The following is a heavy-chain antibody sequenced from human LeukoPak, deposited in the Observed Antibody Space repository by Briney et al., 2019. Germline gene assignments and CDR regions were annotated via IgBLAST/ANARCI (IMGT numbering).Heavy chain of an antibody. V-gene: IGHV3-74*01. CDR1: GFDFSSNW. J-gene: IGHJ4*02. CDR2: IKGDGIST. Sequence: VQLGGSLRLSCAASGFDFSSNWMHWVRHAPGQGLVWVSRIKGDGISTNYADSVKGRFTISRDIAKNTLYLQMNRLRAEDTGVYYCARDHYWSIDYWGRGTLVTVSS. D-gene: IGHD3-3*01. CDR3: ARDHYWSIDY.